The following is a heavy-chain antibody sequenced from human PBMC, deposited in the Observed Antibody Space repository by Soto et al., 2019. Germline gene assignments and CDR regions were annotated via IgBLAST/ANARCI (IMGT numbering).Heavy chain of an antibody. CDR2: IYTSGST. CDR3: ARDLPIYYDSSRIGTVLAYYFDY. CDR1: GGSISSYY. D-gene: IGHD3-22*01. V-gene: IGHV4-4*07. Sequence: QVQLQESGPGLVKPSETLSLTCTVSGGSISSYYWSWIRQPAGKGLEWIGRIYTSGSTNYNPSLKSRDTMSVDTSKNQFSLKLSSVTAADTAVYYCARDLPIYYDSSRIGTVLAYYFDYWGQGTLVTVSS. J-gene: IGHJ4*02.